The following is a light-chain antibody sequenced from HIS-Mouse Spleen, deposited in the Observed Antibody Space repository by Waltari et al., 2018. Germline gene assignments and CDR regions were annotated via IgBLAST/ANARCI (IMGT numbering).Light chain of an antibody. V-gene: IGKV4-1*01. CDR3: QQYYSTPLT. CDR1: QSVFYSSNNKNY. Sequence: DIVMTQSPDSLAVSLGERATINCKSSQSVFYSSNNKNYLDWYQQKPGQPPKLLIYWASSLESGVPDRFSGSGSGTDFTLTISSLQAEDVAVYYCQQYYSTPLTFGGGTKVEIK. J-gene: IGKJ4*01. CDR2: WAS.